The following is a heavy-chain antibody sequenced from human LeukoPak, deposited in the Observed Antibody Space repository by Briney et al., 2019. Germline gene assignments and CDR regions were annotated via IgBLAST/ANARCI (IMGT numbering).Heavy chain of an antibody. D-gene: IGHD2-15*01. CDR1: GFTFDDYA. CDR2: ISWNSGSI. CDR3: AKGATIAATLGWFDP. V-gene: IGHV3-9*01. Sequence: PGRSLRLSCAASGFTFDDYAMHWVRQAPGKGLEWVSGISWNSGSIGYADSVKGRFTISRDNAKNSLYLQMNSLRAEDTALYYCAKGATIAATLGWFDPWGQGTLVTASS. J-gene: IGHJ5*02.